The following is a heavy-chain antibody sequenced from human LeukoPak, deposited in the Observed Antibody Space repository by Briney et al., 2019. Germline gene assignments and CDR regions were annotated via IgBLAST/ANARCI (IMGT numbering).Heavy chain of an antibody. J-gene: IGHJ4*02. D-gene: IGHD3-10*01. CDR3: ARDRSGSLAGGDY. Sequence: GGSLRLSCAVSGFTFSSYGMPWVRQAPGKGLEWVAVIWYDGSNKYYADSVKGRFTISRDNSKNTLYLQMNSLRAEDTAVYYCARDRSGSLAGGDYWGQGTLVTVSS. V-gene: IGHV3-33*01. CDR2: IWYDGSNK. CDR1: GFTFSSYG.